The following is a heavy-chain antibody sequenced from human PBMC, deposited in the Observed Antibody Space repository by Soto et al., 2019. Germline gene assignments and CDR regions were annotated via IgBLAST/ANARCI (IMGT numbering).Heavy chain of an antibody. V-gene: IGHV4-31*03. CDR3: ARGRGYSYGPYYFDY. D-gene: IGHD5-18*01. J-gene: IGHJ4*02. CDR2: IYYSGTT. CDR1: GGSISSEGYY. Sequence: LSLTCTVSGGSISSEGYYWSWFRQLPGKGLEWIGDIYYSGTTYHNPSLRSRLTISGDASKNQFSLKLSSVTAADTGLYYCARGRGYSYGPYYFDYRGQGNLVTVSS.